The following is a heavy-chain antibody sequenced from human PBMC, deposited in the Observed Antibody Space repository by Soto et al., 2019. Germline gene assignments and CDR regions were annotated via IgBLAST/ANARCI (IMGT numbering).Heavy chain of an antibody. Sequence: QVQLQESGPGLVKPSETLSLTCTVSDGSVSSGSYYWNWIRQPPGKGLEWIGFIYYSGSTHYNPSLQSRVTISVYTSRNQFSLMRSSVTAADTAIYYCARYRGEPTLAFAIWGQGTMVTVSS. V-gene: IGHV4-61*01. CDR2: IYYSGST. CDR1: DGSVSSGSYY. CDR3: ARYRGEPTLAFAI. D-gene: IGHD2-21*01. J-gene: IGHJ3*02.